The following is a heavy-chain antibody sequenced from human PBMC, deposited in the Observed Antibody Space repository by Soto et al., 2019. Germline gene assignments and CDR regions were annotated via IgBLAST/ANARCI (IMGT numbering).Heavy chain of an antibody. CDR1: GFTFSSYS. CDR3: ARDQGALRGYPTGDV. V-gene: IGHV3-21*01. D-gene: IGHD5-12*01. CDR2: ISSSSSYI. J-gene: IGHJ6*04. Sequence: GGSLRLSCAASGFTFSSYSMNWVRQAPGKGLEWVSSISSSSSYIYYADSVKGRFTISRDNAKNSLYLQMNSLRAEDTAVYYCARDQGALRGYPTGDVWGKGTTVTVSS.